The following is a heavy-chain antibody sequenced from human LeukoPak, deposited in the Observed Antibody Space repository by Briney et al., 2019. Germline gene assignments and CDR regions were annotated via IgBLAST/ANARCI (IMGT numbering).Heavy chain of an antibody. Sequence: GGSLRLSCAASGFTFSRYWMSWVRQAPGKGLEWVASINQDESAKRYVDSVKGRFTISRDNTKNSLFLQMNSLRAEDAAFYCCAKLLRDVTIYDFWGHGTLVTVSS. D-gene: IGHD5-24*01. CDR1: GFTFSRYW. CDR2: INQDESAK. CDR3: AKLLRDVTIYDF. V-gene: IGHV3-7*01. J-gene: IGHJ4*01.